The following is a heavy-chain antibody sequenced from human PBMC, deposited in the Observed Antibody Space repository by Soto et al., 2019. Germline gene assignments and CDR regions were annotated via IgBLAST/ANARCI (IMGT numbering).Heavy chain of an antibody. V-gene: IGHV1-18*01. CDR1: GYTFTSYG. Sequence: ASVKVSCKASGYTFTSYGISWVRQAPGQGLEWMGWISAYNGNTNYAQKLQGRVTMTTDTSTSTAYMELRSLRSVVTAVYYCARGPEYFRAFDIWGQGTMVTVSS. J-gene: IGHJ3*02. D-gene: IGHD6-6*01. CDR2: ISAYNGNT. CDR3: ARGPEYFRAFDI.